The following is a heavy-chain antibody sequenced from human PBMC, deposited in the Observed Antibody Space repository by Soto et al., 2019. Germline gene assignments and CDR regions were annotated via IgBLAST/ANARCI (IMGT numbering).Heavy chain of an antibody. CDR3: ARWRQLVGYFYYYMDC. Sequence: ASVKVSCKASGYTFTNYGITWVRQAPGQGLEWMGWIGAYNGNTHYTERLQGRVTMTTDTSTSTAYMELRGLRSDDSAVYYCARWRQLVGYFYYYMDCWGNGTTVTVSS. V-gene: IGHV1-18*01. D-gene: IGHD6-6*01. CDR1: GYTFTNYG. CDR2: IGAYNGNT. J-gene: IGHJ6*03.